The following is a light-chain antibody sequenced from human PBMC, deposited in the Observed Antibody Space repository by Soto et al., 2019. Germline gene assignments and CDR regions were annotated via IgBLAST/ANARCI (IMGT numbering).Light chain of an antibody. J-gene: IGLJ1*01. Sequence: QSVLTQPPSASGSPGQSVTISCTGTSSDVGGCKFVSWYQQYPGKAPKLIIYEVSKRPSGVPDRFSGFKSGNTASLTVSGLQAEDAADYYCSSCAGSNNPDVFGTGTKLTVL. CDR1: SSDVGGCKF. CDR2: EVS. CDR3: SSCAGSNNPDV. V-gene: IGLV2-8*01.